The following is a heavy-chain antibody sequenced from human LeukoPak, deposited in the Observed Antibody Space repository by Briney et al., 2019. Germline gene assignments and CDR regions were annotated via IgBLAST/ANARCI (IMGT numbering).Heavy chain of an antibody. V-gene: IGHV3-11*01. D-gene: IGHD6-6*01. Sequence: PGGSLRLSCAASGFTFSDYYMSWIRQAPGKGLEWVSYISSSGSTIYYADSVKGRFTISRDNAKNSLYLQMNSLRAEDMALYYCAKEAGYSSSSHYFDYWGQGTLVTVSS. CDR1: GFTFSDYY. CDR3: AKEAGYSSSSHYFDY. J-gene: IGHJ4*02. CDR2: ISSSGSTI.